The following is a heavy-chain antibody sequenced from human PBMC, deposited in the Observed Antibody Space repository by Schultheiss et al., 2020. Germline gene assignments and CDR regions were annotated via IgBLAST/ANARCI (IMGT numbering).Heavy chain of an antibody. D-gene: IGHD6-6*01. CDR3: AKEGGQLGLDY. CDR1: GFTFSSYG. Sequence: GESLKISCAASGFTFSSYGMHWVRQAPGKGLEWVAVISYDGSNKYYADSVKGRFTISRDNSKNTLYLQMNSLRAEDTAVYYCAKEGGQLGLDYWGQGTLVTVSS. CDR2: ISYDGSNK. J-gene: IGHJ4*02. V-gene: IGHV3-30*18.